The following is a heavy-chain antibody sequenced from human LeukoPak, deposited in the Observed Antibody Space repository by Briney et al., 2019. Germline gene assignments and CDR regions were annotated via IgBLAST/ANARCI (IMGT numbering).Heavy chain of an antibody. D-gene: IGHD5-12*01. Sequence: SVKVSCKASGYTFSSSEISWVRQAPGQGLEWIGWISPYSGRTTYGHKFQGRVTLTTDRPTSTAHMELRSLRSDDTAVYYCARQNHPMGYSYKYYMDVWGKGTTVTVSS. CDR2: ISPYSGRT. J-gene: IGHJ6*03. CDR1: GYTFSSSE. CDR3: ARQNHPMGYSYKYYMDV. V-gene: IGHV1-18*01.